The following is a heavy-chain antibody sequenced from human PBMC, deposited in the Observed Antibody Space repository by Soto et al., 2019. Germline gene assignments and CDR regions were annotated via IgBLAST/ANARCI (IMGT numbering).Heavy chain of an antibody. Sequence: QITLKESGPTLVKPTQTLTLTYTFSGFSLSTSGVGVGWIRQPPGKALDWLALIYWDDDKRYSPSLKSRLTITKDTSKNQVVLTMTNMDPVDTATYYCAQTEYYYDSSGWGCYFDYWGQGTLVTVSS. D-gene: IGHD3-22*01. CDR3: AQTEYYYDSSGWGCYFDY. J-gene: IGHJ4*02. V-gene: IGHV2-5*02. CDR1: GFSLSTSGVG. CDR2: IYWDDDK.